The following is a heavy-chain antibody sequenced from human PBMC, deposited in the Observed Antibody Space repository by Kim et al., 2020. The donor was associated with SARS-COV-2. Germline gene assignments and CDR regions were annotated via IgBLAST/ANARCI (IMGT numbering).Heavy chain of an antibody. Sequence: SETLSLTCTVSGGSISSYYWSWIRQPPGKGLEWIGYIYYSGSTNYKPSLKSRVTISVDTSKNQFSLKLSSVTAADTAVYYCARHPLSVVPAVNYWYFDLWGRGTLVTFSS. CDR1: GGSISSYY. CDR3: ARHPLSVVPAVNYWYFDL. CDR2: IYYSGST. V-gene: IGHV4-59*08. J-gene: IGHJ2*01. D-gene: IGHD2-2*01.